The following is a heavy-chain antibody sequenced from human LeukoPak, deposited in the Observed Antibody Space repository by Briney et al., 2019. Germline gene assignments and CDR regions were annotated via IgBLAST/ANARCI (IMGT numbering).Heavy chain of an antibody. CDR2: IYYSGST. V-gene: IGHV4-59*01. J-gene: IGHJ6*02. D-gene: IGHD2/OR15-2a*01. CDR1: GGSISSYY. Sequence: SETLSLTCTVSGGSISSYYWSWIRQPPGKGLEWIGYIYYSGSTNYNPSLKSRVTISVDTSQNQFSLKLSSVTAADTAVYYCARRLSYYGMDVWGQGTTVTVSS. CDR3: ARRLSYYGMDV.